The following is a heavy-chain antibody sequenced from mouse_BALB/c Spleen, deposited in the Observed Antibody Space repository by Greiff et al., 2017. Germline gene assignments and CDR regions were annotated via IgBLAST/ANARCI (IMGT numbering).Heavy chain of an antibody. V-gene: IGHV14-3*02. J-gene: IGHJ2*01. CDR3: ASCSSYRGYFDY. D-gene: IGHD1-1*01. CDR1: GFNIKDTY. Sequence: DVQLQESGAELVKPGASVKLSCTASGFNIKDTYMHWVKQRPEQGLEWIGRIDPANGNTKYDPKFQGKATITADTSSNTAYLQLSSLTSEDTAVYYCASCSSYRGYFDYWGQGTTLTVSS. CDR2: IDPANGNT.